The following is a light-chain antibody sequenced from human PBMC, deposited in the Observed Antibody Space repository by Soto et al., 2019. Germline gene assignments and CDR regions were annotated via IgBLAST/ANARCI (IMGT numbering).Light chain of an antibody. Sequence: DIQMTQSPSTLSASVGDRVTITCRASQSISGSLAWYQQKPGKAPKLLIYEASNLKSGVPSRFSGSGSGTEYTLTISSLQPDDSASYYCQQYNGFWTFGQGTRVE. J-gene: IGKJ1*01. V-gene: IGKV1-5*03. CDR1: QSISGS. CDR2: EAS. CDR3: QQYNGFWT.